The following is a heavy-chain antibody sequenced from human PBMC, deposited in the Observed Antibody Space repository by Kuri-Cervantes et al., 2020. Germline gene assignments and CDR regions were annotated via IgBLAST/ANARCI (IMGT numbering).Heavy chain of an antibody. CDR1: GGSVSSGSYC. CDR3: ARVRIVVVTASNYFDY. V-gene: IGHV4-61*01. CDR2: IYYSGST. Sequence: SETLSLTCTVSGGSVSSGSYCWSWIRQPPGKGLEWIGYIYYSGSTNYNPSLKSRVTISVDTSKNQFSLKLSSVTAADTAVYYCARVRIVVVTASNYFDYWGQGTLVTVSS. D-gene: IGHD2-21*02. J-gene: IGHJ4*02.